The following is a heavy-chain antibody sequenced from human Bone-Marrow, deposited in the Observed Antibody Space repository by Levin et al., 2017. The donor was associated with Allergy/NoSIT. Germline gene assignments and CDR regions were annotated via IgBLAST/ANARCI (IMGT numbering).Heavy chain of an antibody. CDR2: VWYDGTKK. V-gene: IGHV3-33*01. CDR3: ARDGFYFWNPYYSPAYYDYYMDV. J-gene: IGHJ6*03. Sequence: GESLKISCAASGFTFSSYGMHWVRQAPGKGLEWVAVVWYDGTKKFYTDSVKGRFTISRDNFKNTLDLQMNNLRAEDTAVYYCARDGFYFWNPYYSPAYYDYYMDVWGKGTTVTVSS. D-gene: IGHD3-3*01. CDR1: GFTFSSYG.